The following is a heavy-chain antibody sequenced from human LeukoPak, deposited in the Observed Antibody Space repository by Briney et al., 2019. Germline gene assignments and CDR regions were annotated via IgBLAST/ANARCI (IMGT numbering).Heavy chain of an antibody. CDR2: ISGSGGST. CDR3: AKDGSSSCLIYYYYYGMDV. D-gene: IGHD6-6*01. Sequence: GGSLRLSCAASGFTFSSYAMSWVRQAPGKGLEWVSAISGSGGSTYYADSVKGRFTISRDNSKNTLYLQMNSLRAEDTAVYYCAKDGSSSCLIYYYYYGMDVWGQGTTVTVSS. CDR1: GFTFSSYA. J-gene: IGHJ6*02. V-gene: IGHV3-23*01.